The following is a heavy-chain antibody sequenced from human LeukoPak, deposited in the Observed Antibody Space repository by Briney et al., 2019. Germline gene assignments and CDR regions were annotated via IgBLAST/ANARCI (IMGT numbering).Heavy chain of an antibody. J-gene: IGHJ5*02. V-gene: IGHV3-7*01. D-gene: IGHD3-16*01. CDR2: IKQDGSEK. Sequence: GGSLRLSCAASGFSVSDYWMTWVGQGPGKGREWVANIKQDGSEKTYVDSVKGRLTISRDNATNSLYLQMNSLRVEDTAMYYCVRDGGTDWYDPWGQGTLVTVFS. CDR3: VRDGGTDWYDP. CDR1: GFSVSDYW.